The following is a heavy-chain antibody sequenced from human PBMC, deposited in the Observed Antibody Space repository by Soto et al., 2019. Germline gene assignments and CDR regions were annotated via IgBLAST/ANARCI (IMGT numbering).Heavy chain of an antibody. CDR2: IKDSGGGT. CDR3: AKGRYGDSNHVDF. J-gene: IGHJ4*02. Sequence: EVQLLESGGGVIQPGGSLRLSCVTSGFTFSNYGMNWVRQAPGKGLGWVSVIKDSGGGTDYADSVKGRFTISRDNSKNTRYLQLSSLRADDTAVYYGAKGRYGDSNHVDFWGQGTLVAFSS. D-gene: IGHD2-21*02. CDR1: GFTFSNYG. V-gene: IGHV3-23*01.